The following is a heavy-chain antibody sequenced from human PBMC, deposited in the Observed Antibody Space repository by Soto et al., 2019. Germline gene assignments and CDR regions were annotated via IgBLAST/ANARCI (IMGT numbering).Heavy chain of an antibody. J-gene: IGHJ4*02. V-gene: IGHV4-30-2*01. CDR1: GGSISSDGSS. CDR3: ARAGGLGAVAVDY. CDR2: IYHSGNT. D-gene: IGHD6-19*01. Sequence: QLQLQESGGGLVKPSQTLSLTCAVSGGSISSDGSSWSWIRQPPGKGLEWIGYIYHSGNTYYNPSLKSRVTISVDRSKNQFSLKLSSVTAADTAVYYCARAGGLGAVAVDYWGQGTLGSVSS.